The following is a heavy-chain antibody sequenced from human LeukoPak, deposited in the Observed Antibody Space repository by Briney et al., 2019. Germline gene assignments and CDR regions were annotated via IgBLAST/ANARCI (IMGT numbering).Heavy chain of an antibody. Sequence: GGSLRLSCAASGFTFSSYGIHWVRQAPGKGLEWVAIIRYDESNKYYADSVKGRVTISRDNSKNTVYLQMNSLRAEDTAVYYCARDKDLFDYWGQGTLVTVSS. CDR3: ARDKDLFDY. J-gene: IGHJ4*02. CDR1: GFTFSSYG. V-gene: IGHV3-30*02. CDR2: IRYDESNK.